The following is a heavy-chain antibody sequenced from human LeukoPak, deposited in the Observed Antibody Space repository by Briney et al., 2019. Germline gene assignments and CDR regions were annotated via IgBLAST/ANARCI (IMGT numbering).Heavy chain of an antibody. CDR3: ARDRSAIFGVPEPDAFDI. J-gene: IGHJ3*02. Sequence: PSETLSLTCAVYGGSFSGYYWSWIRQPPGKGLEWIGEINHSGSTNYNPSLKSRVTISVDTSKNQFSLKLSSVTAADTAVYYCARDRSAIFGVPEPDAFDIWGQGTMVTVSS. D-gene: IGHD3-3*01. CDR2: INHSGST. V-gene: IGHV4-34*01. CDR1: GGSFSGYY.